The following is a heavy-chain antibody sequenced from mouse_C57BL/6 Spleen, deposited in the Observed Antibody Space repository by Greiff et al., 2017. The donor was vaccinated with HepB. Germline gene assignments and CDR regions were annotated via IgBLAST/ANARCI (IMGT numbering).Heavy chain of an antibody. CDR1: GYTFTSYW. CDR2: IHPNSGST. CDR3: ARYYYGSSYVYAMDY. Sequence: VQLVESGAELVKPGASVKLSCKASGYTFTSYWMHWVKQRPGQGLEWIGMIHPNSGSTNYNEKFKSKATLTVDKSSSTAYMQLSSLTSEDSAVYYCARYYYGSSYVYAMDYWGQGTSVTVSS. V-gene: IGHV1-64*01. D-gene: IGHD1-1*01. J-gene: IGHJ4*01.